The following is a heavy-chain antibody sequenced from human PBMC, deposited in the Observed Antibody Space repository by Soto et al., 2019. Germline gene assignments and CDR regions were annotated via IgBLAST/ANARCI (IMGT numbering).Heavy chain of an antibody. CDR2: IWYDGSNK. CDR3: AREKGMTTVTALDY. Sequence: GGSLRLSCAASGFTLSSYGMHWVRQAPGKGLEWVAVIWYDGSNKYYADSVKGRFTISRDNSKNTLYLQMNSLRAEDTAVYYCAREKGMTTVTALDYWGQGTLVTVSS. V-gene: IGHV3-33*01. CDR1: GFTLSSYG. D-gene: IGHD4-17*01. J-gene: IGHJ4*02.